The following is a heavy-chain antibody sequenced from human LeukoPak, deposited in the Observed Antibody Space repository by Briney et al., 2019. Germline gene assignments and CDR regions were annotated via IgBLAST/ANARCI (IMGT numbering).Heavy chain of an antibody. J-gene: IGHJ4*02. V-gene: IGHV3-21*01. CDR2: ISSSSSDI. Sequence: GGSLRLSCSASGFTFSTYTMNWVRQAPGKGLEWVSSISSSSSDIYYADSVRGRFTISRDNTKKSVYLQMNSLRAEDTAVYYCARSPAYSSSWYAFDYWGQGTLVTVSS. D-gene: IGHD6-13*01. CDR1: GFTFSTYT. CDR3: ARSPAYSSSWYAFDY.